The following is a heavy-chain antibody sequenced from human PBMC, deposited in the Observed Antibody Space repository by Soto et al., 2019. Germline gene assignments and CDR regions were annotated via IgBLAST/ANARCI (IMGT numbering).Heavy chain of an antibody. V-gene: IGHV3-11*05. D-gene: IGHD3-9*01. CDR3: ARRRPTGYYNY. J-gene: IGHJ4*02. Sequence: QVQLVESGGDLVKPGGSLRLSSAASGFPFSDYYMSWIRQAPGKGLEWVSSIGSSSSYTNYADSVKGRFTISRDNAKNSLYLQMNSLRAEDTAVYYCARRRPTGYYNYWGQGTLVTVSA. CDR1: GFPFSDYY. CDR2: IGSSSSYT.